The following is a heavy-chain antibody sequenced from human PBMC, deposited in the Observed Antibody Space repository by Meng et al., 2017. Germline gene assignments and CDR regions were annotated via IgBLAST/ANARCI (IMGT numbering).Heavy chain of an antibody. Sequence: LGGAGGCLVRRGGALSLSLAASGFTLSDYYMSWIRQAPGKGLEWVSYISSSGSTIYYADSVKGRFTISRDNAKNSLYLQMNSLRAEDTAVYYCARGKGWFDPWGQGTLVTVPQ. V-gene: IGHV3-11*01. CDR1: GFTLSDYY. CDR2: ISSSGSTI. CDR3: ARGKGWFDP. J-gene: IGHJ5*02.